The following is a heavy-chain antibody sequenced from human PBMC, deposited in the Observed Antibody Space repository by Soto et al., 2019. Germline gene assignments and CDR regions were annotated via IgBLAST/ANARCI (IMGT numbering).Heavy chain of an antibody. J-gene: IGHJ4*02. D-gene: IGHD3-22*01. CDR1: GDSVSSNSAA. Sequence: PSQTLSLTCAISGDSVSSNSAAWNWIRQSPSRGLEWLGRTYYRSKWYNDYAVSVKSRITINPDTSKNQFSLQLNSVTPEDTAVYYCARVPNYHDSSGYYYYYFDYWGQGTLVTVSS. CDR3: ARVPNYHDSSGYYYYYFDY. V-gene: IGHV6-1*01. CDR2: TYYRSKWYN.